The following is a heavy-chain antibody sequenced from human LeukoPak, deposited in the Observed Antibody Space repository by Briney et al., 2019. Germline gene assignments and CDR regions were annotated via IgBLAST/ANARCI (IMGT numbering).Heavy chain of an antibody. Sequence: TRGSLRLSCAASGFTFSSYAMSWVRQAPGRRLEWVSAISGSGGSTYYAVSVKGRYTISRENSKNTLYLQMNSLRAEDTAVYYCANLCGGDCYGAFDIWGQGAMVTVSS. J-gene: IGHJ3*02. CDR1: GFTFSSYA. V-gene: IGHV3-23*01. CDR2: ISGSGGST. CDR3: ANLCGGDCYGAFDI. D-gene: IGHD2-21*02.